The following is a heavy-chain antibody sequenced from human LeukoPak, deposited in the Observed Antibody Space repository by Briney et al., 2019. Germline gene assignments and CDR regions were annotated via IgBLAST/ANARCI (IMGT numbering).Heavy chain of an antibody. CDR2: IIPILGIA. CDR1: GGTFSSYA. D-gene: IGHD3-16*02. Sequence: ASVKASCKASGGTFSSYAISWVRQAPGQGLEWMGRIIPILGIANYAQKFQGRVTITADKSTSTAYMELSSLRSEDTAVYYCARVGGMITFGGVIVQSNWFDPWGQGTLVTVSS. V-gene: IGHV1-69*04. CDR3: ARVGGMITFGGVIVQSNWFDP. J-gene: IGHJ5*02.